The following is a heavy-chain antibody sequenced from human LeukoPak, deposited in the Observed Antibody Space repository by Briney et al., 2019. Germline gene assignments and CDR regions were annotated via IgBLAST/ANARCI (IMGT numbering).Heavy chain of an antibody. CDR2: ISNNGGST. D-gene: IGHD1-26*01. CDR1: GFTFSSYA. Sequence: GGPLRLSCGASGFTFSSYAMHWVRQAPGKGLEDVSAISNNGGSTYYANSVKGRFTISRDNSKNTLSLQMGSLRAEDKAVYYCARGDSGSHLDYWGEGSLVTVSS. J-gene: IGHJ4*02. V-gene: IGHV3-64*01. CDR3: ARGDSGSHLDY.